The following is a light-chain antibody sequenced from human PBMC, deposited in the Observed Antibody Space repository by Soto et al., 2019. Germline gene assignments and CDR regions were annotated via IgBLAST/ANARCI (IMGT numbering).Light chain of an antibody. CDR2: DVN. CDR1: SSDVGGYNY. J-gene: IGLJ2*01. V-gene: IGLV2-14*01. CDR3: SSYTSSSAYVI. Sequence: QSVLTQPASVSGSPGQSITISCTGTSSDVGGYNYVSWYQQHPGKAPKLMIYDVNNRPSGVSNRFSGSKSGNTASLTISGLQAEDEADYYCSSYTSSSAYVIFGGGTKLTV.